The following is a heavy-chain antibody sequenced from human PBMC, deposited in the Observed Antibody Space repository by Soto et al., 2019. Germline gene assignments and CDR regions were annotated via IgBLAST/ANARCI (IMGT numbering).Heavy chain of an antibody. D-gene: IGHD1-1*01. J-gene: IGHJ6*04. CDR3: AHYTTDTYFDV. CDR1: GFSLYTGGVG. V-gene: IGHV2-5*02. CDR2: LYWDDTR. Sequence: QITLKESSPTLVKPTQTLTLTCSFSGFSLYTGGVGVGWIRQPPGKALEWLALLYWDDTRRYNPSLKNTLTIAKDTSENQVVLTVTDMGPVDTGTYFCAHYTTDTYFDVWCKGATVTVSS.